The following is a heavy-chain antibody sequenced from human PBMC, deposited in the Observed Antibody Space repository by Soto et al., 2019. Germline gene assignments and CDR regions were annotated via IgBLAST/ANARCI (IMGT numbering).Heavy chain of an antibody. J-gene: IGHJ5*02. D-gene: IGHD3-22*01. V-gene: IGHV4-39*01. CDR1: GVSISSSSYY. Sequence: ETLSLTCTVSGVSISSSSYYWGWIRQPPGKGLEWIGSIYCSGSTYYNPSLKSRVTISVDTSKNQFSLKLSSVTAADTAVYYCARRGGHYDSSGYYYAWFDPWGQGTLVTVSS. CDR3: ARRGGHYDSSGYYYAWFDP. CDR2: IYCSGST.